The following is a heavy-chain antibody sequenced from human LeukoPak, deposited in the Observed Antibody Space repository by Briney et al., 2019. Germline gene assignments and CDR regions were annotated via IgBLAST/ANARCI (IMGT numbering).Heavy chain of an antibody. D-gene: IGHD2-2*02. J-gene: IGHJ4*02. CDR2: IYYSGST. CDR1: GGSFSGYY. Sequence: SETLSLTCAVYGGSFSGYYWSWIRQPPGKGLEWIGSIYYSGSTYYNPSLKSRVTISVDTSKNQFSLKLSSVTAADTAVYYCARLGYCSSTSCYTGGYWGQGTLVTVSS. V-gene: IGHV4-34*01. CDR3: ARLGYCSSTSCYTGGY.